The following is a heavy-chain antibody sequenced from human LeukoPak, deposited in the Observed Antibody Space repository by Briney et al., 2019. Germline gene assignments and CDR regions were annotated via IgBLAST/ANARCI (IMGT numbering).Heavy chain of an antibody. J-gene: IGHJ4*02. D-gene: IGHD4-11*01. V-gene: IGHV4-59*01. Sequence: PSETLSRTCAISGGSIPSYYWSWIRQTPGKGLEWIGYLLYSGSTNYNPSLKSRVTMSIDTSKNQFSLKLRSVTAADTAVYYCARGAYSNYLSVGYWGQGILVTVSS. CDR1: GGSIPSYY. CDR3: ARGAYSNYLSVGY. CDR2: LLYSGST.